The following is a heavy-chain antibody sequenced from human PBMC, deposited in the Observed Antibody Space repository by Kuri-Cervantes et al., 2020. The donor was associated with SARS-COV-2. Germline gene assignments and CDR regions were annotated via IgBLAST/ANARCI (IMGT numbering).Heavy chain of an antibody. Sequence: GESLKISCKGSGYTFPTYWTSWVRQMPGKGLELMGVIYPGDSDTRYSPSFQGQVTLSSDRSISTAYLQWSSLKASDTAIYYCARHFRHKDWLIPEVSTYFVSWGQGTLVTVSS. J-gene: IGHJ4*02. CDR2: IYPGDSDT. CDR3: ARHFRHKDWLIPEVSTYFVS. V-gene: IGHV5-51*01. D-gene: IGHD3-9*01. CDR1: GYTFPTYW.